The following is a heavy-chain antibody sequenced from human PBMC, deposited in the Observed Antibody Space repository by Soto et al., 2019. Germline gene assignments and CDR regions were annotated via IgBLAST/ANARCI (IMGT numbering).Heavy chain of an antibody. D-gene: IGHD3-22*01. Sequence: SETLSLTCAVYGGSFSGYYWSWIRQPPGKGLEWIGEINHSGSTNYNPSLKSRVTILVDTSKNQFSLKLSSVTAADTAVYYCAIASYHDSSGYPNSLDYWGQGILVTVSS. V-gene: IGHV4-34*01. CDR2: INHSGST. J-gene: IGHJ4*02. CDR1: GGSFSGYY. CDR3: AIASYHDSSGYPNSLDY.